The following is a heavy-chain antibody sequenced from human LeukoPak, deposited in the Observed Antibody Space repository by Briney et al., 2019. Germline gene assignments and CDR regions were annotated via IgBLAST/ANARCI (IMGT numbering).Heavy chain of an antibody. V-gene: IGHV4-39*01. Sequence: SETLPLTCTVSGGSISSSSYYWGWIRQPPGKGLEWIGSIYYSGSTYYNPSLKSRVTISVDTSKNQFSLKLSSVTAADTAVYYCARQGSSSVYYYMDVWGKGTTVTVSS. D-gene: IGHD6-6*01. CDR1: GGSISSSSYY. J-gene: IGHJ6*03. CDR2: IYYSGST. CDR3: ARQGSSSVYYYMDV.